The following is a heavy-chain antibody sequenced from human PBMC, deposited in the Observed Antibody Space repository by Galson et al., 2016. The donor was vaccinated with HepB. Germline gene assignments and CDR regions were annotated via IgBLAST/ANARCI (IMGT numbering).Heavy chain of an antibody. CDR1: GYTLTELS. J-gene: IGHJ5*02. CDR2: FDPENGKT. CDR3: TTRTDDFWSGFFSAP. V-gene: IGHV1-24*01. Sequence: SVKVSCKVSGYTLTELSMHWVRQAPGKGLEWMGRFDPENGKTISAQKFLGRVTMTEDTSTDTGYMELSSLRSEDTAVYYCTTRTDDFWSGFFSAPWGQGTLVAVSS. D-gene: IGHD3-3*01.